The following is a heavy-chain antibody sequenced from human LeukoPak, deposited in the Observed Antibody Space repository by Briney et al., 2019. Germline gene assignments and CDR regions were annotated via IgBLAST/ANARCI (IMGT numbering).Heavy chain of an antibody. CDR1: GFTFSTYA. J-gene: IGHJ4*02. Sequence: GGSLRLSCAASGFTFSTYAMSWVRQAPGKGLERVSTFSGSGGRTLYADPVKGRLVISRDNSKNTLYLQMNSLRAEDTAVYYCAKVTSSYNYFDYWGQGAPVTVSS. CDR2: FSGSGGRT. V-gene: IGHV3-23*01. CDR3: AKVTSSYNYFDY. D-gene: IGHD2-2*01.